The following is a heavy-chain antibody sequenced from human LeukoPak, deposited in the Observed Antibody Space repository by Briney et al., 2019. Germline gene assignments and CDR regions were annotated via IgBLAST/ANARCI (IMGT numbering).Heavy chain of an antibody. CDR1: GYSISSGYY. V-gene: IGHV4-38-2*02. Sequence: SETLSLTCTVSGYSISSGYYWGWIRQPPGKGLEWIGSIYHSESTYYNPSLKSRVTISVDTSKNQFSLKLSSVTAADTAVYYSWLATNEGFDYWGQGTLVTVSS. J-gene: IGHJ4*02. D-gene: IGHD1-26*01. CDR3: WLATNEGFDY. CDR2: IYHSEST.